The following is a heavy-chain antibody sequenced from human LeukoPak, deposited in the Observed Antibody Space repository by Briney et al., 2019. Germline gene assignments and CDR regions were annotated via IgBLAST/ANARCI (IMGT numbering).Heavy chain of an antibody. CDR1: GFTFSSYA. J-gene: IGHJ4*02. CDR2: ISGSGGST. D-gene: IGHD3-22*01. CDR3: AKEMNPYYYDSSNPLDY. Sequence: GGSLRLSCAASGFTFSSYAMSWVRQAPGKGLEWVSAISGSGGSTYYADSVKGRFTISRDDSKNTLYLQMNSLRAEDTAVYYCAKEMNPYYYDSSNPLDYWGQGTLVTVSS. V-gene: IGHV3-23*01.